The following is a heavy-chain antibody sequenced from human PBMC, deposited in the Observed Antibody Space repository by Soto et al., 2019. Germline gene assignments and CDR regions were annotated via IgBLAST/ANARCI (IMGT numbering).Heavy chain of an antibody. CDR3: AKTREQWLAHTPYYFDY. V-gene: IGHV3-23*01. J-gene: IGHJ4*02. CDR2: ISGSGGST. CDR1: GFTFSSYA. D-gene: IGHD6-19*01. Sequence: EVQLLESGGGLVQPGGSLRLSCAASGFTFSSYAMSWVRQAPGKGLEWVSAISGSGGSTYYADSVKGRFTISRDNSKNTLYLQMNSLRAEDTAVYYCAKTREQWLAHTPYYFDYWGQGTLVTVSS.